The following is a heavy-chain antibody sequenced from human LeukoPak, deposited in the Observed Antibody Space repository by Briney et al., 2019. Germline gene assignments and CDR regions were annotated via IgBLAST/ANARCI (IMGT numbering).Heavy chain of an antibody. J-gene: IGHJ4*02. Sequence: GGSLRLSCAASGFTFSNYWMSWVRQAPGKGLEWVANIKEDGSAKEYVDSVKGRFTVSRYNPGNTLYLHMNSLRVEDTGVYYCARVIGGSSGYYHFDFWGQGVLVTVSS. CDR2: IKEDGSAK. V-gene: IGHV3-7*01. CDR3: ARVIGGSSGYYHFDF. CDR1: GFTFSNYW. D-gene: IGHD3-22*01.